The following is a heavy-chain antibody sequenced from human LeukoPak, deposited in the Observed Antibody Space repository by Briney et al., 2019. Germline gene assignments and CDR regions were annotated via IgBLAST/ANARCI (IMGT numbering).Heavy chain of an antibody. J-gene: IGHJ4*02. Sequence: ASLNVSCKASVYTFTSQGISWARQAPGQGLEWMGWISAYNGNTNYAQKLQGRVTMTTDTSTSTAYMELRSLRSDDTAVYYCAREMATAMGYYFDYWGQGTLVTVSS. CDR1: VYTFTSQG. D-gene: IGHD5-18*01. CDR2: ISAYNGNT. V-gene: IGHV1-18*01. CDR3: AREMATAMGYYFDY.